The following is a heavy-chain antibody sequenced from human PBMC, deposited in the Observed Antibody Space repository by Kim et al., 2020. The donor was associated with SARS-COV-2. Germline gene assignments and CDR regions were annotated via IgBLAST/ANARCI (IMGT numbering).Heavy chain of an antibody. CDR2: ITTSSSHM. CDR1: GFTFSSYS. J-gene: IGHJ3*02. D-gene: IGHD2-8*01. V-gene: IGHV3-21*01. Sequence: GGSLRLSCAASGFTFSSYSMNWVRQAPGKGLEWVSYITTSSSHMSYADSVKGRFTISRDNAKNSLYLQMNSLRAEDTAVYYCARHGGGVFDIWGQGTVVTVSS. CDR3: ARHGGGVFDI.